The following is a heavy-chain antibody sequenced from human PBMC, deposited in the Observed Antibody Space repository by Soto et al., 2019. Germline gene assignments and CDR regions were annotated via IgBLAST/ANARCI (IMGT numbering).Heavy chain of an antibody. V-gene: IGHV4-39*02. CDR3: SRDGRPTGGSWYGWVSWFDS. CDR2: IYYTGST. Sequence: PSETLSLTCSVSGAAINGGGYVWGRARQPTXRGLEWFGSIYYTGSTSLSPPLRSRVTTSVDTSNNQFSLKLRSLTAADTPVYFCSRDGRPTGGSWYGWVSWFDSWGQVILITVSS. D-gene: IGHD6-13*01. CDR1: GAAINGGGYV. J-gene: IGHJ5*01.